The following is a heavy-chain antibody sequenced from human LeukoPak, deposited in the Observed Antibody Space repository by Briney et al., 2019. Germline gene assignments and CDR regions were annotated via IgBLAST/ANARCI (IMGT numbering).Heavy chain of an antibody. CDR2: ITTYSGLT. V-gene: IGHV1-18*01. Sequence: EASVKVSCKASGYTFINYGFNWVRQAPGQGLEWMGRITTYSGLTHYAQKFQDRVSFTTDRSTTTAYMELRRLRSDDTAVYYCARDAEGLDSWGQGTVATVSS. J-gene: IGHJ4*02. CDR3: ARDAEGLDS. CDR1: GYTFINYG.